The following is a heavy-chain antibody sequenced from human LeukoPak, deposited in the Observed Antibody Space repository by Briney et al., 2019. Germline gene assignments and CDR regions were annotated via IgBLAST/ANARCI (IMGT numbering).Heavy chain of an antibody. CDR3: ARGGYYGSGRYYFDS. V-gene: IGHV3-74*01. CDR1: GFTLSSYW. D-gene: IGHD3-3*01. Sequence: GGSLRLSCAAWGFTLSSYWMHWVRHARGKGVAWVSRIKSDGSNTNYADSVKGRFTISRDNAKTTLHLQMNSLRAEDTAVYYCARGGYYGSGRYYFDSWGQGTLVTVSS. J-gene: IGHJ4*02. CDR2: IKSDGSNT.